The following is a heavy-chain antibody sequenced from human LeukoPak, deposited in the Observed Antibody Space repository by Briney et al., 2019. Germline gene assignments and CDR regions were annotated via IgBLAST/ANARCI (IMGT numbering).Heavy chain of an antibody. D-gene: IGHD2-8*01. V-gene: IGHV4-4*07. CDR3: ARERPHCTNGVCYKNWFDP. Sequence: SETLSLTCTVSGGSISSYYWSWIRQPAGKGLEWIGRIYTSGSTNYNPSLKSRVTTSVDTSKNQFSLKLSSVTAADTAVYYCARERPHCTNGVCYKNWFDPWGQGTLVTVSS. CDR2: IYTSGST. J-gene: IGHJ5*02. CDR1: GGSISSYY.